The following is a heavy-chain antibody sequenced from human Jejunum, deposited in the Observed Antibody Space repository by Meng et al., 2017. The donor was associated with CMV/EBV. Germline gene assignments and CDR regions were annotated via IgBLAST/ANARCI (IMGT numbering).Heavy chain of an antibody. CDR1: GYTFSTYT. CDR2: ISTNTGTP. D-gene: IGHD2/OR15-2a*01. CDR3: ARGGNFDP. J-gene: IGHJ5*02. Sequence: VELVQFGSELKKPGASVKVSCKASGYTFSTYTINWVRQAHGRGLEWMGWISTNTGTPTYTQGFTGRFVFSLDTSVSTAYLQISSLKAEDTAVYYCARGGNFDPWGQGTLVTVSS. V-gene: IGHV7-4-1*02.